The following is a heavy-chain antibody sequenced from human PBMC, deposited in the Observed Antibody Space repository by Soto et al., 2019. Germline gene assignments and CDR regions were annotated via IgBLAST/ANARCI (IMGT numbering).Heavy chain of an antibody. CDR2: ISGSGGST. Sequence: LRLSCAASGFTFSSYAISWVRQAPGKGLEWVSAISGSGGSTYYADSVKGRFTISRDKSKNTLYLQMNSLRAEDTAVYYCAKDEGSGSYYNSRFTPLDMIVGWPIDYWGQGTLVTVSS. CDR1: GFTFSSYA. V-gene: IGHV3-23*01. D-gene: IGHD3-10*01. J-gene: IGHJ4*02. CDR3: AKDEGSGSYYNSRFTPLDMIVGWPIDY.